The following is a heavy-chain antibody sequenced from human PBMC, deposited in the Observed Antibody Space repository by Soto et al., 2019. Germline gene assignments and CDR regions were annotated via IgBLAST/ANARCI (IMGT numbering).Heavy chain of an antibody. CDR2: IGTAGDT. D-gene: IGHD1-26*01. CDR3: AKGPLGGATEPLDVFDI. J-gene: IGHJ3*02. Sequence: PGGSLGLSCAASGFTSSSYDMHWVRQATGKGLEWVSAIGTAGDTYYPGSVKGRFTISRENAKNSLYLQMNSLRAEDTAVYYCAKGPLGGATEPLDVFDIWGQGKMVTVSS. CDR1: GFTSSSYD. V-gene: IGHV3-13*01.